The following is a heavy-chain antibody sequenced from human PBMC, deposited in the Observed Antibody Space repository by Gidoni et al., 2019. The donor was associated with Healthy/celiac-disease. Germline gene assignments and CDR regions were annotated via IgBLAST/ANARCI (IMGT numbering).Heavy chain of an antibody. V-gene: IGHV1-2*02. Sequence: QVQLVQSGAEVKKPGASVKVSCTASGYTFTGHYMHWVRQAPGQGLEWMGWINPNSGGTNYAQKFQGRVTMTRDTSISTAYMELSRLRSDDTAVYYCARGGGYSYGAFLYGMDVWGQGTTVTVSS. D-gene: IGHD5-18*01. CDR1: GYTFTGHY. CDR2: INPNSGGT. J-gene: IGHJ6*02. CDR3: ARGGGYSYGAFLYGMDV.